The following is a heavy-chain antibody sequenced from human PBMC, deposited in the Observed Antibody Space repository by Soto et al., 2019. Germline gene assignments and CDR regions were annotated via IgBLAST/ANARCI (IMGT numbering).Heavy chain of an antibody. V-gene: IGHV3-30*18. CDR3: AKDISALGRTCLDS. J-gene: IGHJ4*02. CDR2: TSYDGGSP. CDR1: GFKFGSYG. D-gene: IGHD3-16*01. Sequence: QVQLVESGGGVVQPGRSLRLSCAGSGFKFGSYGMHWVRQAPGKGLEWVEVTSYDGGSPQYADSVKGRFTIASDNSTNTLYLQMDSLRTDDTAVYYWAKDISALGRTCLDSWGSGKLVTASS.